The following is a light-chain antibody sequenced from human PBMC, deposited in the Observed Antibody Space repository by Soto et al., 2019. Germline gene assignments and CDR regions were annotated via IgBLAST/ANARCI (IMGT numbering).Light chain of an antibody. CDR3: QQSYMDPIT. Sequence: DIQMTQSPSSLSASVGNRVTITCRASQSISTYLNWYQKKPGKAPNLLIYDASRLQSGVPSRFSGSGGGTDFTLSISSGQPEDFATYFCQQSYMDPITFGQGTQLEI. CDR2: DAS. J-gene: IGKJ5*01. V-gene: IGKV1-39*01. CDR1: QSISTY.